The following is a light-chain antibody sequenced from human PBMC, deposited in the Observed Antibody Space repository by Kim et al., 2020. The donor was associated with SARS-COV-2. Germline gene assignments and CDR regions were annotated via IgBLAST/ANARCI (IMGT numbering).Light chain of an antibody. V-gene: IGLV1-47*01. J-gene: IGLJ2*01. CDR2: RNN. Sequence: QSVLTQPPSASGTPRQRVTISCSGSTSNIGSNSVYWYQQLPGTAPKLLIYRNNQRPSGVSDRFSGSKSGASTSLAISGLRSEDEADYYCATWDDSLRGPVFGRGTQLTVL. CDR3: ATWDDSLRGPV. CDR1: TSNIGSNS.